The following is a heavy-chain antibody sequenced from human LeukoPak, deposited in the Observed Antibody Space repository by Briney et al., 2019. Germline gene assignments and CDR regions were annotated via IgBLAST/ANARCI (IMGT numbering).Heavy chain of an antibody. D-gene: IGHD2/OR15-2a*01. CDR3: ARNRDYYYGMDV. CDR2: IYYSGSP. CDR1: GGSLSNYY. V-gene: IGHV4-59*07. J-gene: IGHJ6*02. Sequence: SDTLSLTCTVSGGSLSNYYWSWIRQPPGKGLEWIGYIYYSGSPTYNPSLRSRVTISVDTSKNQFSLKLNSVTAADTAAYYCARNRDYYYGMDVWGQGTTVTVSS.